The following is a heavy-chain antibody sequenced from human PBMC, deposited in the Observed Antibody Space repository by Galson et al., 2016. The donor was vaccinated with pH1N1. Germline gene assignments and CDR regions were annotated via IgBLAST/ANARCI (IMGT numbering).Heavy chain of an antibody. CDR2: ISRSGSTI. CDR3: ARPAEQQWLVILPFGY. CDR1: GFAFSSYE. D-gene: IGHD6-19*01. J-gene: IGHJ4*02. V-gene: IGHV3-48*03. Sequence: SLRLSCAASGFAFSSYEMNWVRQAPGKGLEWVSHISRSGSTIHYADSVKGRFTVSRDNAKNSLYLQRNSLRAEDTAVSHCARPAEQQWLVILPFGYWGQGILVTVSS.